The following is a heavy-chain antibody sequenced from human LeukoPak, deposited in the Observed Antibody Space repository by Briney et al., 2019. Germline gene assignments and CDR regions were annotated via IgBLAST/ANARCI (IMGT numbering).Heavy chain of an antibody. CDR2: INNVRSHI. J-gene: IGHJ4*02. CDR3: ARDPTYYLRYGYFDS. D-gene: IGHD1-26*01. V-gene: IGHV3-21*06. Sequence: GGSLRLSCAASGFTFSTSAMNWVRQAPGKGQEWVSSINNVRSHIYYADSVRGRFTISRDNANNVLYLQMNSLRAEDTAVYYCARDPTYYLRYGYFDSWGQGTLVTVSS. CDR1: GFTFSTSA.